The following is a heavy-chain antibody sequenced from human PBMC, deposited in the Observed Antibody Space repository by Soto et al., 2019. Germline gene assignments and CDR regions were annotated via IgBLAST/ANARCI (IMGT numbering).Heavy chain of an antibody. Sequence: SVKVSCKASGGTFSSYAISWVRQAPGQGLEWMGGIIPILGTANYAQKFQGRVTITTDESTSTAYMELSSLRSEDTAVYCCASRPRWPIWGQGTLVTVAS. J-gene: IGHJ4*02. CDR3: ASRPRWPI. CDR1: GGTFSSYA. D-gene: IGHD4-17*01. CDR2: IIPILGTA. V-gene: IGHV1-69*05.